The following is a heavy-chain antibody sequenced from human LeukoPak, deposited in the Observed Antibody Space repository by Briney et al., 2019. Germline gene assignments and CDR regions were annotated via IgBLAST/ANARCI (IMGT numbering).Heavy chain of an antibody. D-gene: IGHD1-7*01. V-gene: IGHV4-34*01. CDR1: GGSFSGYY. Sequence: PSETLSLTCAVYGGSFSGYYWSWIRQPPGKGLEWIGEINHSGSTNYNPSLKSRVTISVDTSKNQFSLKLSSVTAADTAVYYCARVYWNYAHYYYYMDVWGKGTTVTVSS. CDR3: ARVYWNYAHYYYYMDV. J-gene: IGHJ6*03. CDR2: INHSGST.